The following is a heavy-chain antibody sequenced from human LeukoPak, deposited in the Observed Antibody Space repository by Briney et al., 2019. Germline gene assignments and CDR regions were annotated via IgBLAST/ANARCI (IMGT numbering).Heavy chain of an antibody. CDR2: INHSGST. CDR3: ARDRGCGGDCYWGYYYYYMDV. Sequence: SETLSLTCAVYGGSFSGYYWSWIRQPPGKGLEWIGEINHSGSTNYNQSLKSRVTISVDTSKNQFSLKLSSVTAADTAVYYCARDRGCGGDCYWGYYYYYMDVWGKGTTVTVSS. D-gene: IGHD2-21*02. V-gene: IGHV4-34*01. CDR1: GGSFSGYY. J-gene: IGHJ6*03.